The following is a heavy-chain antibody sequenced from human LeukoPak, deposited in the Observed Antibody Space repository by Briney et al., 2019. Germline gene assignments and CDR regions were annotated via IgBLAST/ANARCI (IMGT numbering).Heavy chain of an antibody. V-gene: IGHV4-61*08. D-gene: IGHD6-6*01. CDR1: GGSISSGGYS. Sequence: SETLSLTCAVSGGSISSGGYSWSWIRQPPGKGLEWIGYIYYSGGTNYNPSLKSRVTISVDTSKNQFSLKLSSVTAADTAVYYCARDTQLGYFQHWGQGTLVTVSS. CDR3: ARDTQLGYFQH. CDR2: IYYSGGT. J-gene: IGHJ1*01.